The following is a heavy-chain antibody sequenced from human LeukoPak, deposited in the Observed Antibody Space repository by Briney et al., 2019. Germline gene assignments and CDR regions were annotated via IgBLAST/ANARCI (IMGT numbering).Heavy chain of an antibody. V-gene: IGHV1-69*06. CDR2: IIPIFGTA. CDR1: GGTFSSYA. CDR3: AASSGYHYWYFDP. D-gene: IGHD3-22*01. J-gene: IGHJ2*01. Sequence: SVKVSCKASGGTFSSYAISWVRQAPGQGLEWMGGIIPIFGTANYAQKFQGRVTITADKSTSTAYMELSSLRSEDTAVYYCAASSGYHYWYFDPWGRGTLVTVSS.